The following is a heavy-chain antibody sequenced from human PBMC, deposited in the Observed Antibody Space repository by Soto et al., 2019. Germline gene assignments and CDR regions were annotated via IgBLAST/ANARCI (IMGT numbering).Heavy chain of an antibody. V-gene: IGHV1-58*01. CDR1: GFTFTSSA. J-gene: IGHJ6*02. CDR3: AAVSVARGYLDWELSYHYGMDV. D-gene: IGHD3-22*01. Sequence: SVKVSCKDSGFTFTSSAVQWVRQARGQRLEWIGWIVVGSGNTNYAQKFQERVTITRDMSTSTAYMELSSLRSEDTAVYYCAAVSVARGYLDWELSYHYGMDVWG. CDR2: IVVGSGNT.